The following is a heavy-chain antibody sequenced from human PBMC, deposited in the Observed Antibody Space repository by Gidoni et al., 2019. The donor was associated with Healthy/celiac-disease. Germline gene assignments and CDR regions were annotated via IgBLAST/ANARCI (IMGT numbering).Heavy chain of an antibody. Sequence: EVQLVESGGGLVKPGGSLRLSCAASGFTFSSYSMNWVRQAPGKGLEWVSSISSSSSYIYYADSVKGRFTISRDNAKNSLYLQMNSLRAEDTAVYYCARAIIGYSSSLGFDYWGQGTLVTVSS. CDR2: ISSSSSYI. J-gene: IGHJ4*02. D-gene: IGHD6-13*01. CDR3: ARAIIGYSSSLGFDY. V-gene: IGHV3-21*01. CDR1: GFTFSSYS.